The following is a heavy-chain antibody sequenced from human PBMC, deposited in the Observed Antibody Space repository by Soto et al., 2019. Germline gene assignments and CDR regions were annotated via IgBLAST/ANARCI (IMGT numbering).Heavy chain of an antibody. CDR3: VKDTLGGMTPVFMPGPD. J-gene: IGHJ4*02. CDR2: ISNDVRNI. Sequence: VQLVESGGGVVQPGRSLRLSCAASGLNFSTYGFHWVRQAPGKGLEWVAVISNDVRNIHYAESVEGRFTISRDNSKNTLYLQMNSLRPNDTAVYYCVKDTLGGMTPVFMPGPDWGQGTLVTVSS. V-gene: IGHV3-30*18. CDR1: GLNFSTYG. D-gene: IGHD2-2*01.